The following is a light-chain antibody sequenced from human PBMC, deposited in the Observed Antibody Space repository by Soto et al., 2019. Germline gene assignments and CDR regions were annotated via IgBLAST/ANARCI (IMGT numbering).Light chain of an antibody. CDR2: GAS. CDR1: QSVSSN. V-gene: IGKV3-15*01. CDR3: QQYNNWPPEYS. Sequence: DIVRTQSPATLSVSLGERATLSCRASQSVSSNLAWSQQRPGQAPRLLIYGASTRATGVPARFSGSGSGTEFTLTISSLQSEDFAVYYCQQYNNWPPEYSFGQGTKLEIK. J-gene: IGKJ2*03.